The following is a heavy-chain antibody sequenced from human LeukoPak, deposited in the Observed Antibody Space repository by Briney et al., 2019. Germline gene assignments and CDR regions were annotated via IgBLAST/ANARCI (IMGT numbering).Heavy chain of an antibody. CDR1: GGSISSYY. CDR3: ARRTDYGGNSFSAFDI. J-gene: IGHJ3*02. CDR2: IYYSGST. V-gene: IGHV4-59*08. Sequence: SETLSLTCTVSGGSISSYYWSWIRQPPGKGLEWIGYIYYSGSTNYNPSLKSRVTISVDTSKNQFSLKLSSVTAADTAVYYCARRTDYGGNSFSAFDIWGRGTMVTVSS. D-gene: IGHD4-23*01.